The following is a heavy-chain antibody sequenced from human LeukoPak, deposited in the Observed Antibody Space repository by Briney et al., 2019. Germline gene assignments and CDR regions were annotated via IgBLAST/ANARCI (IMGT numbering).Heavy chain of an antibody. CDR1: GDSISRSDSY. Sequence: SETLSLTCSVSGDSISRSDSYWDWIRQPPGKGLEWIGTIYYSGRTYYSPSLKSRVAMSVDASNNQFSLNLRSVTVADTAVYYCARRRYYDGSGYLEWGQGTLLSVSS. CDR2: IYYSGRT. V-gene: IGHV4-39*01. CDR3: ARRRYYDGSGYLE. J-gene: IGHJ1*01. D-gene: IGHD3-22*01.